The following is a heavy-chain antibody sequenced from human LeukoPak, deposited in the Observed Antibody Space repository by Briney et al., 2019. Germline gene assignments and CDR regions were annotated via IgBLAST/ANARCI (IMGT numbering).Heavy chain of an antibody. J-gene: IGHJ4*02. CDR3: ARLVTSYFDY. Sequence: KDRESLKISCKGSGYIFTTYWIAWVRQMPGKGLEWMGIIYPGDSDTRYSPSFQGQVAISADKSISTAYLQWSSLKASDTAMYYCARLVTSYFDYWGQGTLVTVSS. CDR2: IYPGDSDT. CDR1: GYIFTTYW. V-gene: IGHV5-51*01. D-gene: IGHD4-11*01.